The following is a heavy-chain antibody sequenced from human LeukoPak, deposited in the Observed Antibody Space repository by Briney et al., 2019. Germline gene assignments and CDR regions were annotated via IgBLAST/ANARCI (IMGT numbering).Heavy chain of an antibody. D-gene: IGHD2-15*01. CDR2: IYYSGST. J-gene: IGHJ4*02. CDR1: GGSISSFY. Sequence: PSETLSLTCTVSGGSISSFYWSWIRQPPGKGLEWIGYIYYSGSTNYNPSLKSRVTISVDTSKNQFSLKLSSVTAADTAVYYCAREEGGGSISEFDYWGQGTLVTVSS. V-gene: IGHV4-59*01. CDR3: AREEGGGSISEFDY.